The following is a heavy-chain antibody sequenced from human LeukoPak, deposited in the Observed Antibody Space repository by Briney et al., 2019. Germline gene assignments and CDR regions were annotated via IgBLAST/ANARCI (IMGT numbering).Heavy chain of an antibody. Sequence: GGSLRLSCVASGFTFRTDWMSWVRQAPGKGPEWVASIKDDGSEIYYVDSVRGRFTISRVNAKNSLYLQMNSLRAEDTAVYYCAREWNWGQGSLVTVSS. V-gene: IGHV3-7*01. CDR1: GFTFRTDW. CDR3: AREWN. J-gene: IGHJ4*02. CDR2: IKDDGSEI.